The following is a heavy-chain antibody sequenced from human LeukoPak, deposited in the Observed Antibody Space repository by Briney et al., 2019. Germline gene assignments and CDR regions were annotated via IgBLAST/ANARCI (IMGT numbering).Heavy chain of an antibody. CDR3: ARGTCSSTSCYRSDAFDI. CDR1: GYTFTGYY. CDR2: INPNSGGT. D-gene: IGHD2-2*01. J-gene: IGHJ3*02. Sequence: ASVKVSCKASGYTFTGYYMHWVRQAPGQGLDWMGWINPNSGGTNYAQKFQGRVTMTRDTSISTAYMELSRLRSDDTAVYYCARGTCSSTSCYRSDAFDIWGQGTMVTVSS. V-gene: IGHV1-2*02.